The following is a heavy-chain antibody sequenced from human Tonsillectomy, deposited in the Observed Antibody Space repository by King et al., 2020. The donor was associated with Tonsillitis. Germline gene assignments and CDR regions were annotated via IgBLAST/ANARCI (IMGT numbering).Heavy chain of an antibody. CDR1: GSTFRNYG. CDR2: IKEDGSEK. D-gene: IGHD4-17*01. J-gene: IGHJ3*02. V-gene: IGHV3-7*01. Sequence: VQLVESGGGLVQPGGSLRLSCAASGSTFRNYGMSWVRQAPGKGLEWVANIKEDGSEKYYVDSVKGRFSVSRDNAKNSLYIEMNRLRAEDTALYYCAGGEIIDYVFGFDIWGQGTRVTVSS. CDR3: AGGEIIDYVFGFDI.